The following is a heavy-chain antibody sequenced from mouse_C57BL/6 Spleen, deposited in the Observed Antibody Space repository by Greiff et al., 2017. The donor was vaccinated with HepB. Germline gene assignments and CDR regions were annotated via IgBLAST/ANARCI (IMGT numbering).Heavy chain of an antibody. V-gene: IGHV1-52*01. CDR3: ARDGYYDYYYAMDY. D-gene: IGHD2-3*01. Sequence: QVQLQQPGAELVRPGSSVKLSCKASGYTFTSYWMHWVKQRPIQGLEWIGNIDPSDSETHYNQKFKDKATLTVDKSSSTAYMQLSSLTSEDSAVDYCARDGYYDYYYAMDYWGQGTSVTVSS. CDR1: GYTFTSYW. J-gene: IGHJ4*01. CDR2: IDPSDSET.